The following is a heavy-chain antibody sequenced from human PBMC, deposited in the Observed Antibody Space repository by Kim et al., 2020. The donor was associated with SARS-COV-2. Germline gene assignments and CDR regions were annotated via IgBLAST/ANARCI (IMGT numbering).Heavy chain of an antibody. Sequence: SVKVSCKVSGGSFKIYGINWVRLAPGQGLEWMGAIVPLLDSTNYAQKFQGRVTINADDSTATVYMDMRSLRSDDTAVYYCATTRNRNSGSYGMDVWGQGTTVTVS. D-gene: IGHD1-7*01. CDR2: IVPLLDST. CDR3: ATTRNRNSGSYGMDV. J-gene: IGHJ6*02. CDR1: GGSFKIYG. V-gene: IGHV1-69*13.